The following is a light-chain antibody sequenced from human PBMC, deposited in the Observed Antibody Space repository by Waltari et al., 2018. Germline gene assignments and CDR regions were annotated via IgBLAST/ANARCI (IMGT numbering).Light chain of an antibody. V-gene: IGKV1-12*01. Sequence: DIQMTQSPSSVSASVGDRVTITCRASQGIFSWLAWYQQKPGKATKRLIFAASSLESGVPSRFSGSGSWTDFTLTISSLQPEDFATYYCQQAGSFPLAFGGGTKVEIK. J-gene: IGKJ4*01. CDR1: QGIFSW. CDR3: QQAGSFPLA. CDR2: AAS.